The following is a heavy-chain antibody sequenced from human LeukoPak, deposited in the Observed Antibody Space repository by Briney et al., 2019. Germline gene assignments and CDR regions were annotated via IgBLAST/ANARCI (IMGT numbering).Heavy chain of an antibody. J-gene: IGHJ4*02. Sequence: ASVKVSCKASGYTFTGYYMHWERQAPGQGLEWMGWINPNSGGTNYAQKFQGRVTMTRDTSVSTAYMELSRLRSDDTAVYYCARDHNKVQVGATHGADYWGQGTLVTVSS. D-gene: IGHD1-26*01. CDR2: INPNSGGT. CDR3: ARDHNKVQVGATHGADY. CDR1: GYTFTGYY. V-gene: IGHV1-2*02.